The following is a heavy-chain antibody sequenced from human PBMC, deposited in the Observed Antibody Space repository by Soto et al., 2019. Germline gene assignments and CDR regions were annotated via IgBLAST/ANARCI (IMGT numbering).Heavy chain of an antibody. CDR1: GASISSRSYY. D-gene: IGHD4-17*01. V-gene: IGHV3-NL1*01. CDR2: TNSDGSDT. CDR3: AKDNYGVGYGMDV. J-gene: IGHJ6*02. Sequence: ETLSLTCTVSGASISSRSYYWGWIRQPPGKGLEWVSRTNSDGSDTSYADSVKGRFTISRDNSKNTLYLQMNSLRAEDTAVYYCAKDNYGVGYGMDVWGQGTTVTVSS.